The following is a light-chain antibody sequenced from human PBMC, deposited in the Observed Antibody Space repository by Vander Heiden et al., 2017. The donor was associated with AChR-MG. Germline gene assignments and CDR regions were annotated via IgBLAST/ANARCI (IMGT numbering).Light chain of an antibody. CDR1: GSDVGGYNF. V-gene: IGLV2-14*03. CDR2: DVN. Sequence: QSALTQPASVSGSPGQSITISCTGTGSDVGGYNFVSWYQQHPDKVPKLIIYDVNNRPSGVSHRFSGSRSGNTASLTISGLQAEDEAAYYCSSYTTSSTLIFGGGTNLTV. CDR3: SSYTTSSTLI. J-gene: IGLJ2*01.